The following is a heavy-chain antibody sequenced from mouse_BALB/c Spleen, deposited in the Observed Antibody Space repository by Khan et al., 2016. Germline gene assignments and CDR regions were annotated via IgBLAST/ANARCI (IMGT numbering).Heavy chain of an antibody. Sequence: EVKLEESGGGLVQPGGSMKLSCTVSGFTFSDACMDWVLQSPEKGLERVAEIRTQTNKHATYNAQSVKGWFTISRDDSKISDYLQLNSLRPEDSGIYDCARRGIAMDYWGQGPSVTVSS. CDR1: GFTFSDAC. CDR2: IRTQTNKHAT. V-gene: IGHV6-6*01. CDR3: ARRGIAMDY. J-gene: IGHJ4*01.